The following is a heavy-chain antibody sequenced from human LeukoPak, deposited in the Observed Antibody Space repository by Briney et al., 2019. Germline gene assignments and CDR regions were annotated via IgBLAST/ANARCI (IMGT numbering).Heavy chain of an antibody. CDR1: GFTFSSYS. CDR3: ARAEYSSSSGYFDY. D-gene: IGHD6-6*01. Sequence: GGSLRLSRAAPGFTFSSYSMNWVRQAPGKGLEWVSSISSSSSYIYYADSVKGRFTISRDNAKNSLYLQMNSLRAGDTAVYYCARAEYSSSSGYFDYWGQGTLVTVSS. CDR2: ISSSSSYI. V-gene: IGHV3-21*01. J-gene: IGHJ4*02.